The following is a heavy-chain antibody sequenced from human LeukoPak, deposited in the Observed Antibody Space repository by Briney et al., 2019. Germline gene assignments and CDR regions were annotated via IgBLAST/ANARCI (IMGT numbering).Heavy chain of an antibody. CDR2: INHSGST. V-gene: IGHV4-34*01. J-gene: IGHJ4*02. CDR1: GGSFSGYY. CDR3: ARRHDYVWGSYRKPANLLDY. Sequence: SETLSLTCAVYGGSFSGYYWSWIRQPPGKGLEWIGEINHSGSTNYNPSLKSRVTISVDTSKNQFSLELSSVTAADTAVYYCARRHDYVWGSYRKPANLLDYWGQGTLVTVSS. D-gene: IGHD3-16*02.